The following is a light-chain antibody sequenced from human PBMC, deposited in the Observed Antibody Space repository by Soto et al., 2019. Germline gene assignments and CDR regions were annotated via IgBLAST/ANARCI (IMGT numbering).Light chain of an antibody. CDR2: RNN. CDR3: AAWDDRLSGLV. Sequence: QSVLPQPPSASGTPGQRVTISCSGSSSNIGSNYVYWYHQLPGTAPKLVIYRNNQRPSGVPDRISGSKSGTSASLAISGLRSEDEAEYYCAAWDDRLSGLVFGRGTKLTVL. CDR1: SSNIGSNY. J-gene: IGLJ2*01. V-gene: IGLV1-47*01.